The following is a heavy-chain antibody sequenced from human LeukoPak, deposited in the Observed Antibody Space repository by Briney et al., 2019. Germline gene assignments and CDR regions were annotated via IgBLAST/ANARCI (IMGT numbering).Heavy chain of an antibody. J-gene: IGHJ5*02. CDR2: IIPLFGTA. CDR3: ARGGQGLWGGQFDP. Sequence: GASVKVSCKASGGTFRKYAISWVRQAPRQGLEWMGGIIPLFGTADYAQKFQGRVTITADESTRTAYMELRSLRSEDTAVYYCARGGQGLWGGQFDPWGQGTLVTVSS. D-gene: IGHD6-25*01. CDR1: GGTFRKYA. V-gene: IGHV1-69*13.